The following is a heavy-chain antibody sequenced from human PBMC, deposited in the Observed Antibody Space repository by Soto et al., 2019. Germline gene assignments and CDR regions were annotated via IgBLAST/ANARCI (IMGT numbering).Heavy chain of an antibody. J-gene: IGHJ3*02. Sequence: EVQLVESGGGLVKPGGSLRLSCAASGFTFSSYSMNWVRQAPGKGLEWVSSISSSSSYIYYADSVKGRFTISRDNAKNSLYLQMNSLRAEDTAVYYCARAFYCSGGSCYSLFAFDIWGQGTMVTVSS. CDR2: ISSSSSYI. CDR1: GFTFSSYS. CDR3: ARAFYCSGGSCYSLFAFDI. D-gene: IGHD2-15*01. V-gene: IGHV3-21*01.